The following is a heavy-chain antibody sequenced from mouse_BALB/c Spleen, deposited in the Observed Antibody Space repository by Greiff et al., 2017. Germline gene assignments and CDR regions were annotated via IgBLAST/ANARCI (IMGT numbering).Heavy chain of an antibody. CDR1: GYTFTNYW. J-gene: IGHJ2*01. D-gene: IGHD2-4*01. V-gene: IGHV1-63*02. CDR2: IYPGGGYT. Sequence: QVQLQQSGAELVRPGTSVKISCKASGYTFTNYWLGWVKQRPGHGLEWIGDIYPGGGYTNYNEKFKGKATLTADTSSSTAYMQLSSLTSEDSAVYFCARPMGLRRYFDYWGQGTTLTVSS. CDR3: ARPMGLRRYFDY.